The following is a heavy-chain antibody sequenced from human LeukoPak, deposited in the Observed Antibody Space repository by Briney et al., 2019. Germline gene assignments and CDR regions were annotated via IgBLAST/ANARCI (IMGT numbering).Heavy chain of an antibody. D-gene: IGHD4-11*01. Sequence: ASETLSLTCTVSGGSISSSSYYWGWIRQPPGKGLEWIGSIYYSGSTYYNPSLKSRVTISVDTSKNQFSLKLSSVTAADTAVYYCAKPLGSNLKDALDIWGQGTMVTVSS. CDR2: IYYSGST. CDR3: AKPLGSNLKDALDI. CDR1: GGSISSSSYY. V-gene: IGHV4-39*07. J-gene: IGHJ3*02.